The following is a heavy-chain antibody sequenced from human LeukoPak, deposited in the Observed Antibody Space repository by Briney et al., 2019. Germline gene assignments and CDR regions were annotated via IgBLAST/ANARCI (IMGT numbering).Heavy chain of an antibody. CDR1: GYSFTTYG. Sequence: ASVKVSCKASGYSFTTYGISWVRQAPGQGLEWMGWINSNNGDTNYAGKVQGRVTMTTDTSTSTAYMELRSLRSDDTAVYHCARWRGFTGSIDENWFDPWGQGTLVTVSS. CDR2: INSNNGDT. V-gene: IGHV1-18*01. J-gene: IGHJ5*02. D-gene: IGHD3-3*01. CDR3: ARWRGFTGSIDENWFDP.